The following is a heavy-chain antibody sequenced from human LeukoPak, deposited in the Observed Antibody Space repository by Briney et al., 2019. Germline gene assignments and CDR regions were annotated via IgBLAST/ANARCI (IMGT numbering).Heavy chain of an antibody. V-gene: IGHV4-39*07. Sequence: PSETLSLTCTVSGGSISSYYWGWIRQSPGKGLEWIGSIYYSGNTYYNPSLKSRVTMSVDTSKNQFSLKLSSVTAADTAVYYCARAGTDWFDPWGQGTLVTVSS. CDR2: IYYSGNT. D-gene: IGHD6-19*01. CDR1: GGSISSYY. CDR3: ARAGTDWFDP. J-gene: IGHJ5*02.